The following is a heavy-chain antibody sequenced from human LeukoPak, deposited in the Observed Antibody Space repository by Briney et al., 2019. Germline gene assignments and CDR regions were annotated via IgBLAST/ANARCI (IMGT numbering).Heavy chain of an antibody. Sequence: PSETLSLTCTVSGGSISSGGYYWSWIRQHPGKGLEWIGYIYYSGSTYYNPSLKSRVTISVDTSKNQFSLKLSSVTAADTAVYYCARDSGRTNYDYVWGSYRHPPTFDYWGQGTLVTVSS. CDR2: IYYSGST. D-gene: IGHD3-16*02. V-gene: IGHV4-31*03. J-gene: IGHJ4*02. CDR3: ARDSGRTNYDYVWGSYRHPPTFDY. CDR1: GGSISSGGYY.